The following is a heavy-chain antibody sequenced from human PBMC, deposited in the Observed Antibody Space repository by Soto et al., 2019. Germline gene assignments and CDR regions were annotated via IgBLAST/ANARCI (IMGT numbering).Heavy chain of an antibody. CDR2: IYTSGST. CDR1: GGSISSYY. Sequence: QVQLPESGPGLVKPSETLSLTCTVSGGSISSYYWSWIRQPAGKGLEWIGRIYTSGSTNYNPSLKSRAHMRVDTSKEQFSLKLSSVTAADMAVSYCAVSRRGGPITVFGVVNARDLYFDLWGRGTLVTVSS. V-gene: IGHV4-4*07. D-gene: IGHD3-3*01. J-gene: IGHJ2*01. CDR3: AVSRRGGPITVFGVVNARDLYFDL.